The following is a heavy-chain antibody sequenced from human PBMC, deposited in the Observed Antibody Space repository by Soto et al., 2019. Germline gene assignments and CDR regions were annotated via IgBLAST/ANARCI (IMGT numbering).Heavy chain of an antibody. D-gene: IGHD2-8*01. J-gene: IGHJ4*02. V-gene: IGHV4-31*03. CDR2: IYYSGST. CDR3: ARAVMDCTNGVCYTRRIRYYFDY. Sequence: TQSLTCTVSGGSIRSGGYYWSWIRQHPGKGLEWIGYIYYSGSTYYNPSLKSRVTISVDTSKNQFSLKLSSVTAADTAVYYCARAVMDCTNGVCYTRRIRYYFDYWGQGTLVTVSS. CDR1: GGSIRSGGYY.